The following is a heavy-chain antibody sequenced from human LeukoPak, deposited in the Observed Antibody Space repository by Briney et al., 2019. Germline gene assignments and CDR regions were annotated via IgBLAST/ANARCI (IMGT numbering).Heavy chain of an antibody. V-gene: IGHV3-20*01. CDR1: VYTHGDYR. D-gene: IGHD1-7*01. Sequence: GGPLTLPCAACVYTHGDYRMSWVPEAPGEGLEGVSGTNRRGDITGYADFVKGRFTISRDNAKNSLYLQINSLTVEATALYHCARKGLGGELGGFDSWGQGTLVTVSS. CDR3: ARKGLGGELGGFDS. J-gene: IGHJ4*02. CDR2: TNRRGDIT.